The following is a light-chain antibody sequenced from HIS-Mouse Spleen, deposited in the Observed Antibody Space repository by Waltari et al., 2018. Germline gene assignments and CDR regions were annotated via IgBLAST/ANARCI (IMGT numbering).Light chain of an antibody. V-gene: IGKV2D-29*02. J-gene: IGKJ2*01. Sequence: DIVMTQTPPSLSVTPGQPASISCKSSQSLLHSDGKTYLYWYLQKPGQSPQLLIYEVSHRFSGVPDRFSGSGSGTDFTLKISRVEAEDVGVYYCMQSIQLPHTFGQGTKLEIK. CDR1: QSLLHSDGKTY. CDR2: EVS. CDR3: MQSIQLPHT.